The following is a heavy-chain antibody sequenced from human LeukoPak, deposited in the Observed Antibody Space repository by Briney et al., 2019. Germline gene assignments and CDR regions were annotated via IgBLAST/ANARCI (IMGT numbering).Heavy chain of an antibody. CDR3: AKTSGSYYAY. CDR2: ISGSGGST. Sequence: GGSLRLSCAASGFTLSDYYMSWIRQAPGKGLEWVSAISGSGGSTYYADSVKGRFTISRVNSKNTLYLQMNSLRAEDTAVYYCAKTSGSYYAYWGQGTPVTVSS. CDR1: GFTLSDYY. V-gene: IGHV3-23*01. J-gene: IGHJ4*02. D-gene: IGHD1-26*01.